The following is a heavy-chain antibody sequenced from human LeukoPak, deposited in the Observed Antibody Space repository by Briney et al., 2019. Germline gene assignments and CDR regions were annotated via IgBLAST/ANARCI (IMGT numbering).Heavy chain of an antibody. J-gene: IGHJ4*02. CDR3: ARGYSSSWYLD. Sequence: GGSLRLSCAGSGLNFSSYSMSWVRQAPWKGLEFVSSISSSSSFIYYADSVEGRFTISRDNPKKSLSLQLNSLSADDTAVYYCARGYSSSWYLDWGQGTLVTVSS. V-gene: IGHV3-21*01. D-gene: IGHD6-13*01. CDR1: GLNFSSYS. CDR2: ISSSSSFI.